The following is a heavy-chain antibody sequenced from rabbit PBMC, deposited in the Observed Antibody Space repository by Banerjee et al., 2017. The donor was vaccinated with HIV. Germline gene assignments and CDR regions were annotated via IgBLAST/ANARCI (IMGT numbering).Heavy chain of an antibody. Sequence: QLEESGGGLVKPEGSLTLTCKASGFSFSNKYVMCWVRQAPGKGLEWIGIIYAGKGTTAYASWVNGRFTISCHNAQNTLYLQLNSLTAADTATYFCARTGSGDYNDLRGPGTLVTVS. CDR2: IYAGKGTT. J-gene: IGHJ4*01. V-gene: IGHV1S7*01. D-gene: IGHD8-1*01. CDR3: ARTGSGDYNDL. CDR1: GFSFSNKY.